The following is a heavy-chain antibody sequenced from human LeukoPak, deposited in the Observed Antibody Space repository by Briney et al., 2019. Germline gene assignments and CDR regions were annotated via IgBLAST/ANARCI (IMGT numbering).Heavy chain of an antibody. V-gene: IGHV4-39*07. CDR3: ARGRSSGWHY. CDR2: IYYSGST. D-gene: IGHD6-25*01. J-gene: IGHJ4*02. CDR1: GGSISSSSYY. Sequence: SETLSLTCTVSGGSISSSSYYWGWIRQPPGKGLEWIGSIYYSGSTYYNPSLKSRVTISVDTSKNQFSLKLSSVTAADTAVYYCARGRSSGWHYWGQGTLVTVSS.